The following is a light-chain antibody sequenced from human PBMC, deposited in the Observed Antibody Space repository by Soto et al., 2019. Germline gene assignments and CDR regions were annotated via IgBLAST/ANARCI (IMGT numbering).Light chain of an antibody. J-gene: IGKJ1*01. CDR1: QSISNW. CDR3: QQYNHYSWT. Sequence: DIQITQSPSTLSASVGDRVTITCRASQSISNWLTWYQQKPGKAPKLLIYKASTLESGVPSRFSGGGSGTEFTLTISSLQPDDFATYYCQQYNHYSWTFGQGTRVEI. V-gene: IGKV1-5*03. CDR2: KAS.